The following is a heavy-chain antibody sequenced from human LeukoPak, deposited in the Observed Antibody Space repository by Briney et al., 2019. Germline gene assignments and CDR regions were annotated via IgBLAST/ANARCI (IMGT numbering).Heavy chain of an antibody. CDR1: GFSFSSYV. CDR3: AKSTIVGATVDAFDI. CDR2: IRYDGSNK. Sequence: GGSLRLSCAASGFSFSSYVMHWVRQAPGKGLEWVAFIRYDGSNKYYADSVKGRFTISRDNSKNTLYLQMNSLRAEDTAVYYCAKSTIVGATVDAFDIWGQGTMVTVSS. D-gene: IGHD1-26*01. J-gene: IGHJ3*02. V-gene: IGHV3-30*02.